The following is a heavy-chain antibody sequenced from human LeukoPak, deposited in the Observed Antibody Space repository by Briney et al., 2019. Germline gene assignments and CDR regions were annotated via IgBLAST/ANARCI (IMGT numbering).Heavy chain of an antibody. D-gene: IGHD3-10*01. CDR1: GYTFTSYG. CDR2: ISAYNGNT. CDR3: ARASRISGSPYYYYYYYMDV. V-gene: IGHV1-18*01. J-gene: IGHJ6*03. Sequence: ASVKVSCKASGYTFTSYGISWVRQAPGQGLEWMGWISAYNGNTNYAQKLQGRVTMTTDTSTSTAYMELRSLSSDDTAVYYCARASRISGSPYYYYYYYMDVWGKGTTVTISS.